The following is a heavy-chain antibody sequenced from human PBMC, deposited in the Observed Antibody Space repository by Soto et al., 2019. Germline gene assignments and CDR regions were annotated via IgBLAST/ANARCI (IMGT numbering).Heavy chain of an antibody. J-gene: IGHJ4*02. CDR1: GFTVSSKY. V-gene: IGHV3-66*01. Sequence: EVQLVESGGGLVQPGGSLRLSCAASGFTVSSKYVSWVRQAPGKGLEWVSVIFPGGGTYYPDSVKGRFTISRDNSKNTLYLQMNSLRVEDTAVYYCVRDPWDYWGQGTLATVSS. CDR3: VRDPWDY. CDR2: IFPGGGT.